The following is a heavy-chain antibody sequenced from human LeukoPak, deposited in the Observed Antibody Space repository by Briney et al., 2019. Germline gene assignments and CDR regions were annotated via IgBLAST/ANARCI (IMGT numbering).Heavy chain of an antibody. CDR2: IYYSGST. J-gene: IGHJ6*03. CDR3: ARSTETTYMDV. D-gene: IGHD4-17*01. Sequence: SETLSLTCTVSGGSISSYYWSWIRQPPGKGLEWIGYIYYSGSTNYNPSLKSRVTISVDTSKNQFSLKLSSVTAADTAVYYCARSTETTYMDVWGKGTTVTVSS. V-gene: IGHV4-59*01. CDR1: GGSISSYY.